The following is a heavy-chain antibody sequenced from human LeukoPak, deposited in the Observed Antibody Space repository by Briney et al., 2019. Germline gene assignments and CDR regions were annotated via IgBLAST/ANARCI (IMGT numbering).Heavy chain of an antibody. CDR2: MNPNSGNT. CDR1: GYTFTSYD. Sequence: ASVKVSCKASGYTFTSYDINWVRQATGQGLEWMGWMNPNSGNTGYAQKFQGRVTMTRNTSISTAYMELSSLRPEDTAVYYCARGASRVWWCQTGCYYYYGMDVWGQGTTVTVSS. V-gene: IGHV1-8*01. D-gene: IGHD2-21*01. J-gene: IGHJ6*02. CDR3: ARGASRVWWCQTGCYYYYGMDV.